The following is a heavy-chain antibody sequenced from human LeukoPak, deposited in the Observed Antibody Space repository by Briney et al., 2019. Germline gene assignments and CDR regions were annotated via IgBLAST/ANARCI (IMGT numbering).Heavy chain of an antibody. D-gene: IGHD5-12*01. CDR1: GFTFSTYW. CDR3: ARDSPGYGAYVS. V-gene: IGHV3-7*01. CDR2: IKEDGSRE. Sequence: GGSLRLSCAASGFTFSTYWMTWVRQAPGKGLEWVANIKEDGSREYYVDSAKGRFTISRDNAKNSLYLQMDSLTAEDTAVYYCARDSPGYGAYVSWGQGTLVSVSS. J-gene: IGHJ1*01.